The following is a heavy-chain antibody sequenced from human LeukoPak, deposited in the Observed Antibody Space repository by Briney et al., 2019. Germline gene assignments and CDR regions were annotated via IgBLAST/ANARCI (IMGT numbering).Heavy chain of an antibody. D-gene: IGHD1-20*01. CDR2: INPSGGST. CDR3: ARDEVTGTPGDAFDI. CDR1: GYTFTSYY. Sequence: ASVTVSCTASGYTFTSYYMHWVRQAPGQGLEWMGIINPSGGSTSYAQKFQGRVTMTRDTSTSTVYMELSSLRSEDTAVYYCARDEVTGTPGDAFDIWGQGTMVTVSS. J-gene: IGHJ3*02. V-gene: IGHV1-46*01.